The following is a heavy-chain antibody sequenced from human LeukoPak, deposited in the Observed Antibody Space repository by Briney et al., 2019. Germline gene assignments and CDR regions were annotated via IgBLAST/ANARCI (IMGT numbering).Heavy chain of an antibody. CDR1: GFTFDDYA. CDR2: ISWNSGSI. J-gene: IGHJ4*02. D-gene: IGHD3-3*01. V-gene: IGHV3-9*01. Sequence: GGSLRLSCAASGFTFDDYAMHWVRQAPGKGLEWVSGISWNSGSIGYADSVKGRFTISRDNSKNTLYLQMNSLRAEDTAVYYCAKDLSEAIFGVVITFDYWGQGTLVTSPQ. CDR3: AKDLSEAIFGVVITFDY.